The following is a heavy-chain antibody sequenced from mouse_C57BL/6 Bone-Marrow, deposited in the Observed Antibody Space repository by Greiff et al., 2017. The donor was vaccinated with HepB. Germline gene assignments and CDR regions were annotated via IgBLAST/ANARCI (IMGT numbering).Heavy chain of an antibody. CDR3: ARNYLYAMDY. D-gene: IGHD1-1*02. V-gene: IGHV1-50*01. J-gene: IGHJ4*01. CDR2: IDPSDSYT. CDR1: GYTFTSYW. Sequence: QVQLQQPGAELVKPGASVKLSCKASGYTFTSYWMQWVKQRPGQGLEWIGEIDPSDSYTNYNQKFKGKATLTVDTPSSTAYMQLSSLTSEDSAVYYCARNYLYAMDYWGQGTSVTVSS.